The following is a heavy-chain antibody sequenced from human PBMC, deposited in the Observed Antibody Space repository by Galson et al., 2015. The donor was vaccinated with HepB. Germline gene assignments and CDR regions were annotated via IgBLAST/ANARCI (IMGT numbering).Heavy chain of an antibody. D-gene: IGHD3-10*01. CDR3: AREKRAYYGSGSYKYFDY. CDR2: TRNKANSYTT. CDR1: GFTFSDHY. Sequence: SLRLSCAASGFTFSDHYMDWVRQAPGKGLEWVDRTRNKANSYTTEYAASVKGRFTISRDDSKNSLYLQMNSLKTEDTAVYYCAREKRAYYGSGSYKYFDYWGQGTLVTVSS. J-gene: IGHJ4*02. V-gene: IGHV3-72*01.